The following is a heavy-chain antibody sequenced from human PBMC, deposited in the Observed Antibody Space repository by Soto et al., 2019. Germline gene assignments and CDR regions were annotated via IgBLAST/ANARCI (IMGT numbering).Heavy chain of an antibody. Sequence: QVQLQESGPGLVKPSETLSLTCTVSGGSISSYYWSWIRQPPGKGLEWIGYIDYSGSTNYNPSLKSRVTISVDTSKNQFSLKLSSVSAADTAVYYCARRKLKGYCSGGSCYSRITPAFDIWGQGTMVTVSS. V-gene: IGHV4-59*08. CDR3: ARRKLKGYCSGGSCYSRITPAFDI. D-gene: IGHD2-15*01. CDR1: GGSISSYY. CDR2: IDYSGST. J-gene: IGHJ3*02.